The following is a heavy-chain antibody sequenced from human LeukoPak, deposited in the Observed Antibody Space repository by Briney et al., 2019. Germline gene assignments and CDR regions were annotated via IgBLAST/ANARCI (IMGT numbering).Heavy chain of an antibody. V-gene: IGHV1-69*05. J-gene: IGHJ6*03. CDR3: ASTEQWLVSGLYYYYYMDA. CDR2: IIPIFGTA. CDR1: GGTFSSYA. Sequence: GSSVKVSCKASGGTFSSYAISWVRQAPGQGLEWMGGIIPIFGTANYAQKFQGRVTVTTDESTSTAYMELSSLRSEDTAVYYCASTEQWLVSGLYYYYYMDAWGKGTTVTVSS. D-gene: IGHD6-19*01.